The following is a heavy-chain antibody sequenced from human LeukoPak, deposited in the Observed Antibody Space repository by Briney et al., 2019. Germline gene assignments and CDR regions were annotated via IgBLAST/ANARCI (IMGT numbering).Heavy chain of an antibody. Sequence: GSLRLSCVTSGFSFSTYDMSWIRQAPGNGLEWVSGITANTRGSITYYADSVKGRFTISRDSSKDTLYLQMNSLRAEDTAVYFCARGGYFSFDYWGQGTLVTVSS. V-gene: IGHV3-23*01. CDR2: ITANTRGSIT. CDR3: ARGGYFSFDY. D-gene: IGHD2/OR15-2a*01. CDR1: GFSFSTYD. J-gene: IGHJ4*02.